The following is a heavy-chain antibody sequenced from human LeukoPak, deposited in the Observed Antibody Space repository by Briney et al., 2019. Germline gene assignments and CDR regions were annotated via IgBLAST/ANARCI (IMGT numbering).Heavy chain of an antibody. V-gene: IGHV1-8*01. D-gene: IGHD7-27*01. Sequence: ASVKVSCKDSGYTFTSYDFNWVRQATGQRPEWMGWMSPNSGDTGYAQKFQDRVTMTRNTSISTAYMELSSLRSDDTAVYYCARGPPNWGYDYWGPGTLGHRLL. CDR3: ARGPPNWGYDY. CDR2: MSPNSGDT. J-gene: IGHJ4*02. CDR1: GYTFTSYD.